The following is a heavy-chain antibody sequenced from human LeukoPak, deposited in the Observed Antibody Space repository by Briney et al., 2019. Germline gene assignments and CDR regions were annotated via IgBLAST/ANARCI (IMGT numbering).Heavy chain of an antibody. CDR1: GVIFSSYA. Sequence: GGSLRLSCAASGVIFSSYAMTWARQAPVKGLEWVSAISGDGTRTYYADSVKGRFTISRDNSKNTLYLEMSSLRVEDTAIYYCAKWPEGAMDYFDYWGQGTLVTVSS. V-gene: IGHV3-23*01. J-gene: IGHJ4*02. CDR2: ISGDGTRT. CDR3: AKWPEGAMDYFDY. D-gene: IGHD3-16*01.